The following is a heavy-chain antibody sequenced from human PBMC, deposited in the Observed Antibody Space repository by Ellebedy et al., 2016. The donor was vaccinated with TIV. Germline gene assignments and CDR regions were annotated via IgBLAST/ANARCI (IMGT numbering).Heavy chain of an antibody. CDR1: GGSISSSSYY. CDR3: ARHGLSGIPAVDY. V-gene: IGHV4-39*01. CDR2: IYYSGTT. Sequence: MPSETLSLTYTVSGGSISSSSYYWGWIRQPPGKGLEWIGSIYYSGTTYYNPSLKSRVTISVDTSKNQFSLKLSSVTAADTAVYYCARHGLSGIPAVDYWGQGTLVTVSS. D-gene: IGHD3-10*01. J-gene: IGHJ4*02.